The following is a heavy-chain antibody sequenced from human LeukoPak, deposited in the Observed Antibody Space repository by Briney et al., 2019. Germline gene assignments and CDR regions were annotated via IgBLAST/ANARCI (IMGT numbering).Heavy chain of an antibody. J-gene: IGHJ2*01. CDR3: ARSPEVSQHVIYWYFDL. Sequence: GGSLRLSCAASGFTFSSYEMNWVRQAPGKGLEWVSYISSSGSTIYYADSVKGRFTIPRDSAKNSLYLHMNSLRAEDTAVYYCARSPEVSQHVIYWYFDLWGRGTLVSVSS. D-gene: IGHD2-8*01. CDR1: GFTFSSYE. CDR2: ISSSGSTI. V-gene: IGHV3-48*03.